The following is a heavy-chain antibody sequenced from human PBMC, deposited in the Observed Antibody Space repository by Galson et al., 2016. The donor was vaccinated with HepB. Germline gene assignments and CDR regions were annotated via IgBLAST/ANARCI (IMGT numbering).Heavy chain of an antibody. CDR2: TYHRSKWYN. CDR3: AREGVAARPVAFDI. CDR1: GDSVSSNSAA. D-gene: IGHD6-6*01. Sequence: CAISGDSVSSNSAAWNWIRQSPSRGLERLGRTYHRSKWYNDYAVSVRSRISINADTPKNQFALQLNSVTPADTAVYYCAREGVAARPVAFDIWGLGTMVTVSS. V-gene: IGHV6-1*01. J-gene: IGHJ3*02.